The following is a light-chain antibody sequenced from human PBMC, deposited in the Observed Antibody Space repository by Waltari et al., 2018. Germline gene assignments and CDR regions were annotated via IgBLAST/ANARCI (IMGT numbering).Light chain of an antibody. CDR2: HTS. J-gene: IGKJ1*01. Sequence: IVLTQSPGTLSLSPGERATLSCRASQSVSIYLAWYQQKPGQAPRRLIYHTSTRATGLPDRFSGSGSGTDFSLTISGLEPEDFAVYYCQHYKSLPVSFGQGTRVEIK. CDR3: QHYKSLPVS. V-gene: IGKV3-20*01. CDR1: QSVSIY.